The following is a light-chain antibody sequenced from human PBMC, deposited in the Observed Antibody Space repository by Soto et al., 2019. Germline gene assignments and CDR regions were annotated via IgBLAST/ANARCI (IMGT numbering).Light chain of an antibody. CDR3: QQAYSYPIT. CDR2: GAF. CDR1: LDINRW. J-gene: IGKJ5*01. Sequence: DIQMTQSPSSVSVSVGDRVTITCRASLDINRWLAWYQVRPGKPPKLLIAGAFVLQSGVPSRFSGRGYGTDFALTIDNLQPEDFATYYCQQAYSYPITFGQGTRLEI. V-gene: IGKV1-12*01.